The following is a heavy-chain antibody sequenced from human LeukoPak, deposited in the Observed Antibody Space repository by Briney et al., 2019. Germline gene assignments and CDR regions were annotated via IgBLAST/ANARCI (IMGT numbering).Heavy chain of an antibody. CDR3: ARPTDADYLVGYN. Sequence: GASVEVSCKASGYTFTGYYMHWVRQAPGQGLEWMGWINPNSGDTNYAQMFQGRVTMTRDTSTSTAYMELSRLRSDDTAVYYCARPTDADYLVGYNWGQGTLVTVSS. V-gene: IGHV1-2*02. J-gene: IGHJ4*02. CDR1: GYTFTGYY. CDR2: INPNSGDT. D-gene: IGHD4-17*01.